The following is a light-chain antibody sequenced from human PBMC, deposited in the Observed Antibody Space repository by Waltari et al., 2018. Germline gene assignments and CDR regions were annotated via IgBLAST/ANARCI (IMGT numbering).Light chain of an antibody. CDR1: QSISSH. CDR3: QHGHTWPLS. V-gene: IGKV3-11*01. Sequence: EIVLTPSPATLSLSPEERATLSCWASQSISSHIAWYQHKPGQAPRLLVYDASTRATGIPARFSGSGSGTDFTLTIGSLEPEDFAVYYCQHGHTWPLSFGGGTKVEI. CDR2: DAS. J-gene: IGKJ4*01.